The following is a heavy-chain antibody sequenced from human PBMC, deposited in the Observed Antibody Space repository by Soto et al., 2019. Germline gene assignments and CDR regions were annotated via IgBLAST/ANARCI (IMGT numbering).Heavy chain of an antibody. J-gene: IGHJ4*02. V-gene: IGHV3-23*01. CDR2: ISGSGGST. Sequence: PGGSLRLSCAGSEFTFSTYAMSWVRQAPGKGLEWVSAISGSGGSTYYADSVKGRFTISRDTSKNTLYLQMNSLRAEDTALYYCAKSYSSNWYDYFDYWGQGTLVTVSS. CDR1: EFTFSTYA. D-gene: IGHD6-13*01. CDR3: AKSYSSNWYDYFDY.